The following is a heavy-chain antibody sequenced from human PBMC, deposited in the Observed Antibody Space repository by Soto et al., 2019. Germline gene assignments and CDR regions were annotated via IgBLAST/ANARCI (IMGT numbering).Heavy chain of an antibody. D-gene: IGHD1-7*01. CDR1: GGSFSGYY. CDR3: ARDLITGTNYGMDV. V-gene: IGHV4-34*01. J-gene: IGHJ6*02. CDR2: INHSGST. Sequence: QVQLQQWGAGLLKPSETLSLTCAVYGGSFSGYYWSWIRQPPGKGLEWIGEINHSGSTNYNPSLTRRVTISVYTSKNQFSLTLSSVTAADTAVYYCARDLITGTNYGMDVWGQGTTVTVSS.